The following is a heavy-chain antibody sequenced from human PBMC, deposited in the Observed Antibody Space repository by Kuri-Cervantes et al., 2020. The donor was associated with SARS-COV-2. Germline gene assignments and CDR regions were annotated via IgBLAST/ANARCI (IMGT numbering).Heavy chain of an antibody. D-gene: IGHD3-22*01. Sequence: GESLKISCAASGFTFSSYAMHWVRQAPGKGLEYVSAISSNGGSTYYADSVKGRFTISRDNSKNTLYLQMGSLRAEDTAVYYCARDERYYDSSGYHDWYFDLWGRGTLVTVSS. J-gene: IGHJ2*01. CDR1: GFTFSSYA. CDR2: ISSNGGST. CDR3: ARDERYYDSSGYHDWYFDL. V-gene: IGHV3-64*02.